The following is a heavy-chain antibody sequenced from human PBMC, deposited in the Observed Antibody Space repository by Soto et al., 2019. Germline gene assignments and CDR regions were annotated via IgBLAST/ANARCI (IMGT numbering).Heavy chain of an antibody. D-gene: IGHD6-19*01. Sequence: LTCSVYGGSFSGYYWSWIRQPPGKGLEWIGEINHSGSTNYNPSLKSRVTISVDTSKNQFSLKLSSVTAADTAVYYCATESSGWYHYWGQGTLVTVSS. CDR3: ATESSGWYHY. V-gene: IGHV4-34*01. CDR1: GGSFSGYY. CDR2: INHSGST. J-gene: IGHJ4*02.